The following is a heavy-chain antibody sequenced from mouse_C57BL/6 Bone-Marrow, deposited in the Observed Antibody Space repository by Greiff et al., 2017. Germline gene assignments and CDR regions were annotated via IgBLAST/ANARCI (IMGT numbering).Heavy chain of an antibody. V-gene: IGHV1-39*01. CDR3: ASYNYDDPAWFAY. CDR2: INPNYGTT. J-gene: IGHJ3*01. D-gene: IGHD2-12*01. Sequence: EVQLQQSGPELVKPGASVKISCKASGYSFTDYNMNWVKQSNGKSLEWIGVINPNYGTTSYNQKFKGKATLTVDQSSSTAYMQLNSLTSKDSAFYYYASYNYDDPAWFAYWGQGTLVTVSA. CDR1: GYSFTDYN.